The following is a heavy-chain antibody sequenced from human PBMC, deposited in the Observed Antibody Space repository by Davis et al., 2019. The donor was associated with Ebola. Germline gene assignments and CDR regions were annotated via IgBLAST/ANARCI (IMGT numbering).Heavy chain of an antibody. Sequence: SETLSLTCTVSGGSIRSYFWSWIRQPPGKGLEWIGYIYYSGSTYYNPSLKSRVTISVDTSKNQFSLKLSSVTAADTAVYYCARERYYGGIDYWGQGTLVTVSS. CDR2: IYYSGST. J-gene: IGHJ4*02. V-gene: IGHV4-59*12. D-gene: IGHD4-23*01. CDR3: ARERYYGGIDY. CDR1: GGSIRSYF.